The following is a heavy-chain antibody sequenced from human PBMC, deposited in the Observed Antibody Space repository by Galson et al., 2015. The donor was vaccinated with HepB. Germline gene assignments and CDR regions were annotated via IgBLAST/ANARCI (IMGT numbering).Heavy chain of an antibody. V-gene: IGHV4-34*01. Sequence: ETLSLTCAFYGGSFSGNYWTWVRQSPGKGLEWIGEISHSGSIKYNPSLKSRVTISVDTSKNQFSLNLSTVTAADTAVYYCARGPGYGSYSLYFDDWGQGTLVTVSS. CDR3: ARGPGYGSYSLYFDD. J-gene: IGHJ4*01. CDR1: GGSFSGNY. D-gene: IGHD1-26*01. CDR2: ISHSGSI.